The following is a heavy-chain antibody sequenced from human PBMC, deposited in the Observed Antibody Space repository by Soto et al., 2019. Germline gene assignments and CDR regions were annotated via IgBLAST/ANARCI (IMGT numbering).Heavy chain of an antibody. Sequence: QVQLQQWGAGLLKPSETLSLTCGVSGASLSGVYWTWIRQTPGRGLEWIGEINHSGSAYYNPALGDRVTISVDTSKKQFSLSLTSVTAADTGRYYCARDFKGIIETTGWPKPYYYGLDVWAQGTAVIVSS. CDR2: INHSGSA. V-gene: IGHV4-34*01. CDR1: GASLSGVY. CDR3: ARDFKGIIETTGWPKPYYYGLDV. D-gene: IGHD6-19*01. J-gene: IGHJ6*02.